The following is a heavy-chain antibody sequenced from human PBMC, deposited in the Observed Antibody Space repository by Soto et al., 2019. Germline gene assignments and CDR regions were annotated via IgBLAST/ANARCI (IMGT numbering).Heavy chain of an antibody. V-gene: IGHV3-21*01. CDR2: ISSSGSYI. CDR1: GFTLRSYG. D-gene: IGHD6-6*01. CDR3: ASESKYSSSSAAFDI. Sequence: GGSLRLSCAASGFTLRSYGMNWFRQAPGKGLEWVSSISSSGSYIYYADSLKGRFTISRDNAKNSLYLQMNSLRAEDTAVYYCASESKYSSSSAAFDIWGQGTMVTVSS. J-gene: IGHJ3*02.